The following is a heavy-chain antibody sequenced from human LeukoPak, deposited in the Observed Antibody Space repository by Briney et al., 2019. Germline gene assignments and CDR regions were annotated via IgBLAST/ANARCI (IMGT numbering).Heavy chain of an antibody. CDR1: GFTFSNYW. Sequence: GGSLRLSCAASGFTFSNYWMSWVRQVPGKGLEWVASIKPDGSEKYYVDSVKGRFTISRDNAKNSLYVQMNSLRADDTAVYYCAKELSGFLASFEYWGQGTLVTVSS. CDR3: AKELSGFLASFEY. D-gene: IGHD3-22*01. CDR2: IKPDGSEK. V-gene: IGHV3-7*01. J-gene: IGHJ4*02.